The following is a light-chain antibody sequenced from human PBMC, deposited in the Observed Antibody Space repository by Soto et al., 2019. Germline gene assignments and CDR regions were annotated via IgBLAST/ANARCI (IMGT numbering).Light chain of an antibody. J-gene: IGLJ1*01. V-gene: IGLV1-47*01. CDR3: ATWDDSLNGFYV. CDR2: RNN. Sequence: QSVLTQPPSASGTPGQGVTISCSGSTSNIGSTYVYWYQPLPGTAPKLLIYRNNQRPSGVPDRFSGSKSGTSASLAISGLRSDDEADYFCATWDDSLNGFYVFGTGTKVTVL. CDR1: TSNIGSTY.